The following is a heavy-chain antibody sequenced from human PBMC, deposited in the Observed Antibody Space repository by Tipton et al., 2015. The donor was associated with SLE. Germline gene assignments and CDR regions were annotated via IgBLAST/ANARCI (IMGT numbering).Heavy chain of an antibody. CDR2: FDPEDGET. D-gene: IGHD1-26*01. CDR3: ARLDVGAEAFDI. Sequence: QSGPEVKKPGSSVKVSCKASRGTFSTYAISWVRQAPGKGLEWMGGFDPEDGETIYAQNFQGRVTLTEDTSTDTAYMELSSLRSEDTAMYYCARLDVGAEAFDIWGQGTMVTVSS. J-gene: IGHJ3*02. CDR1: RGTFSTYA. V-gene: IGHV1-24*01.